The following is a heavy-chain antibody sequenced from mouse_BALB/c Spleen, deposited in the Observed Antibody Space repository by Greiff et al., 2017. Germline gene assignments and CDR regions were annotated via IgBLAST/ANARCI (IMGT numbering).Heavy chain of an antibody. CDR3: TRENYYGSSYGDYYAMDY. D-gene: IGHD1-1*01. Sequence: DVKLQESGTVLARPGASVKMSCKASGYTFTSYWMHWVKQRPGQGLEWIGAIYPGNSDTSYNQKFKGKAKLTAVTSTSTAYMELSSLTNEDSAVYYCTRENYYGSSYGDYYAMDYWGQGTSDTVSS. CDR2: IYPGNSDT. J-gene: IGHJ4*01. CDR1: GYTFTSYW. V-gene: IGHV1-5*01.